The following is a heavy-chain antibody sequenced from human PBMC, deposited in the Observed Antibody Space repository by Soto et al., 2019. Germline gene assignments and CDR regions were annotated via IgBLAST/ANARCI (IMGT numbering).Heavy chain of an antibody. Sequence: PSETLSLTCAVYGGSFSGYYWSWIRQPPGKGLEWIGEINHSGSTNYNPSLKSRVTISVDTSKNQFSLKLSSVTAAGTAVYYCARDSQADTGEGVVTPQGVDYWGQGTLVTVSS. CDR3: ARDSQADTGEGVVTPQGVDY. J-gene: IGHJ4*02. V-gene: IGHV4-34*01. CDR2: INHSGST. CDR1: GGSFSGYY. D-gene: IGHD2-15*01.